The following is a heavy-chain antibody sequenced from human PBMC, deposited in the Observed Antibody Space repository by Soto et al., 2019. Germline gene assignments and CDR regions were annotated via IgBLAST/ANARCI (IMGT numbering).Heavy chain of an antibody. V-gene: IGHV1-46*01. Sequence: GASVKVSCKASGYTFTSYYMHWVRQAPGQGLEWMGIINPSGGSTSYAQKFQGRVTMTRDTSTSTVYMELSSLRSEDTAVYYCARDLSLLRYFDWYTSAFDIWGQGTMVTVSS. J-gene: IGHJ3*02. CDR3: ARDLSLLRYFDWYTSAFDI. CDR1: GYTFTSYY. D-gene: IGHD3-9*01. CDR2: INPSGGST.